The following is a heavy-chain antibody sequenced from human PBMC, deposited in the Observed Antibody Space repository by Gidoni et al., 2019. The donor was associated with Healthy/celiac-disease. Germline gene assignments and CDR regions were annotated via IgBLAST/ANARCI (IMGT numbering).Heavy chain of an antibody. CDR2: LSSNGGST. CDR3: ASGYCTNGVCPNFDY. CDR1: GFTFSSYA. Sequence: EVQLVESGGGLVQPGGSLRLSCAASGFTFSSYAMHWVRQAPGKGLEYVSALSSNGGSTYYANSVKGRFTISRDNSKNTLYLQMGSLRAEDMAVYYCASGYCTNGVCPNFDYWGQGTLSPSPQ. J-gene: IGHJ4*02. V-gene: IGHV3-64*01. D-gene: IGHD2-8*01.